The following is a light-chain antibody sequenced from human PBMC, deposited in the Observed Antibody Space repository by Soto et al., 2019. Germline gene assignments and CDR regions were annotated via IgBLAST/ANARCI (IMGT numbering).Light chain of an antibody. CDR3: SSYTTSNTRQIV. CDR1: SSDVGDYNH. Sequence: QSALTQPASVSWSPGQWITISCTGTSSDVGDYNHVSWYQQHPGKAPKLMIYDVSHRPSGVSNPFSGSKSGNTASLTISGLQPEDEADYYCSSYTTSNTRQIVFGTGTKATVL. V-gene: IGLV2-14*01. J-gene: IGLJ1*01. CDR2: DVS.